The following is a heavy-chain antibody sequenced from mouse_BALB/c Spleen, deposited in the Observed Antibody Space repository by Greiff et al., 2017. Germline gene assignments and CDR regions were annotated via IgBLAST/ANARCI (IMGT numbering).Heavy chain of an antibody. CDR2: IYPGNVGT. J-gene: IGHJ4*01. Sequence: VQLQQSGAVLARPGASVKMSCKASGYTFTSYWMHWVKQRPGQGLEWIGAIYPGNVGTSYNQKFKGKATLTAVTSSSTAYMELNSLTNEDSAVYYCTSYRDRNDYYAMDYWGQGTSVTVSS. CDR3: TSYRDRNDYYAMDY. CDR1: GYTFTSYW. D-gene: IGHD2-14*01. V-gene: IGHV1-5*01.